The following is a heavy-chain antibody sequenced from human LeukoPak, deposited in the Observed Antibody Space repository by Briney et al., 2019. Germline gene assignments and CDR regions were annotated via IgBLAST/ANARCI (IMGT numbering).Heavy chain of an antibody. V-gene: IGHV4-30-2*01. CDR2: IYHSGST. Sequence: SQTLSLTCTVSGGSISSGGYYWSWIRQPPGKGLEWIGYIYHSGSTYYNPSLKSRVTISVDRSKNQFSLKLSSVTAADTAVYYCASSIGYRLKSDAFDIWGQGTMVTVSS. CDR1: GGSISSGGYY. CDR3: ASSIGYRLKSDAFDI. D-gene: IGHD2/OR15-2a*01. J-gene: IGHJ3*02.